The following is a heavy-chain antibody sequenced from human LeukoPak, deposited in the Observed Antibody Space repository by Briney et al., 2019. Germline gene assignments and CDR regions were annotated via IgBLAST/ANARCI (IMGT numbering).Heavy chain of an antibody. CDR3: ARQEYYYDSSGYYHYFDY. CDR2: IYPVDSDT. V-gene: IGHV5-51*01. Sequence: GESLKISCMGSGYTFTSYWIAWVRQMPGKGLEWMGIIYPVDSDTRYSPSFQGQVTISADKSITTAYLQWSSLKASDTAIYYCARQEYYYDSSGYYHYFDYWGQGTLVTVSS. D-gene: IGHD3-22*01. CDR1: GYTFTSYW. J-gene: IGHJ4*02.